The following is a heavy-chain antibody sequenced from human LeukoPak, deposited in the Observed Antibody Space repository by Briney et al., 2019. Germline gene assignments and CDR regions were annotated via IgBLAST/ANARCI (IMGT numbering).Heavy chain of an antibody. CDR1: GGSISSYY. CDR2: IYTSGST. Sequence: SETLSLTCTVSGGSISSYYWSWIRQPAGKGLEWIGRIYTSGSTNYNPSLKSRVTMSVDTSKNQFSLKLSSVTAADTAVYYCARDPYDFWSGGYYMDVWGKGTTVTVSS. V-gene: IGHV4-4*07. D-gene: IGHD3-3*01. J-gene: IGHJ6*03. CDR3: ARDPYDFWSGGYYMDV.